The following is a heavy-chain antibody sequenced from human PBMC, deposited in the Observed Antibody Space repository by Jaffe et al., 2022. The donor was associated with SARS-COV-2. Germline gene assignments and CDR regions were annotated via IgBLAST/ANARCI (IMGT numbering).Heavy chain of an antibody. CDR3: TTDGSWIQLWLPGDYYYGMDV. CDR2: IKSKTDGGTT. D-gene: IGHD5-18*01. CDR1: GFTFSNAW. Sequence: EVQLVESGGGLVKPGGSLRLSCAASGFTFSNAWMSWVRQAPGKGLEWVGRIKSKTDGGTTDYAAPVKGRFTISRDDSKNTLYLQMNSLKTEDTAVYYCTTDGSWIQLWLPGDYYYGMDVWGQGTTVTVSS. J-gene: IGHJ6*02. V-gene: IGHV3-15*01.